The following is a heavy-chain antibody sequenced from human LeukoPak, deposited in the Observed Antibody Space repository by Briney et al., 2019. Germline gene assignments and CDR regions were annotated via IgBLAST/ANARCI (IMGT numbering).Heavy chain of an antibody. J-gene: IGHJ4*02. CDR3: ATSADYYGSGTMNY. V-gene: IGHV3-53*01. CDR2: IYSGGNT. D-gene: IGHD3-10*01. CDR1: GFTVSSNN. Sequence: GGSLRLSCVASGFTVSSNNMNWVRQAPGKGLEWVSVIYSGGNTYYADSVRGRFTISRDNSKSTLYLQMNSLRVEDTAVYYCATSADYYGSGTMNYWGQGTLVTVSS.